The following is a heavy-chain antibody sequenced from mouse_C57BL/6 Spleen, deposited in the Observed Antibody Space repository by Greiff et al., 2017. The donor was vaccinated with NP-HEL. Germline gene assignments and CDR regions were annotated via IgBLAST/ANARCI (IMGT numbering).Heavy chain of an antibody. CDR3: ARSRYGNYVLYAMDY. V-gene: IGHV1-39*01. CDR1: GYSFTDYN. Sequence: EVKLQESGPELVKPGASVKISCKASGYSFTDYNMNWVKQSNGKSLEWIGVINPNYGTTSYNQKFKGKATLTVDQSSSTAYMQLNSLTSEDSAVYYCARSRYGNYVLYAMDYWGQGTSVTVSS. CDR2: INPNYGTT. D-gene: IGHD2-1*01. J-gene: IGHJ4*01.